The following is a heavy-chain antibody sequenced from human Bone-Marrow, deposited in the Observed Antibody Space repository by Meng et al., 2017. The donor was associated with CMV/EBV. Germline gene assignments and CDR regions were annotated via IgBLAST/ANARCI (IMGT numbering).Heavy chain of an antibody. CDR1: GFTVSSDY. Sequence: ASGFTVSSDYMRWVRQAPGKGLEWVSVIYSGGSTYYADSVKGRFTISRDNSKNTLYLQMNSLRAEDTAVYYCARDYSSSWYTGLGYWGQGTLVTVSS. V-gene: IGHV3-66*02. CDR2: IYSGGST. CDR3: ARDYSSSWYTGLGY. D-gene: IGHD6-13*01. J-gene: IGHJ4*02.